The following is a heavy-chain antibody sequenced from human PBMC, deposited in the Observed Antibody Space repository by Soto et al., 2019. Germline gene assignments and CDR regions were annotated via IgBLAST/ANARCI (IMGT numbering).Heavy chain of an antibody. CDR2: INHSGST. CDR3: AKNWNWGSLVH. CDR1: GGSFSGYY. V-gene: IGHV4-34*01. Sequence: SETLCLTCAVYGGSFSGYYWSWIRQPPGKGLEWIGEINHSGSTNYNPSLKSRVTISVDTSKNQFSLKLSSVTAADTAVYYCAKNWNWGSLVHWGQGTLVTVSS. J-gene: IGHJ4*02. D-gene: IGHD7-27*01.